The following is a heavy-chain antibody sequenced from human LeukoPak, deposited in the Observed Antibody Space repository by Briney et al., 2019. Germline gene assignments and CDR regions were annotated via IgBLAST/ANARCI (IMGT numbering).Heavy chain of an antibody. J-gene: IGHJ4*02. Sequence: SVKVSCKASGGTFIHYSISWVRQAPGQGLEWMGGIIPVFGTTNYAQKFQGRVAMTTDTSTSTAYMELRSLRSDDTAVYYCARDPQISAYYYGSGSSHYFDYWGQGTLVTVSS. D-gene: IGHD3-10*01. V-gene: IGHV1-69*05. CDR1: GGTFIHYS. CDR2: IIPVFGTT. CDR3: ARDPQISAYYYGSGSSHYFDY.